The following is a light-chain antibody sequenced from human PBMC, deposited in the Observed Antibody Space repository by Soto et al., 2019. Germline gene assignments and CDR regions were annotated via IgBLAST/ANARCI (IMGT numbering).Light chain of an antibody. J-gene: IGLJ1*01. V-gene: IGLV1-40*01. CDR1: SSSIGAGYD. CDR3: QSYNSSLSGYV. Sequence: QSVLTQPPSVSGAPGQRVTISRTGSSSSIGAGYDVHWYQQLPGTAPKLLIYGNSNRPSRVPDRFSGSRSGTSASLAITGLQADDEADYYCQSYNSSLSGYVFGTGTKVTVL. CDR2: GNS.